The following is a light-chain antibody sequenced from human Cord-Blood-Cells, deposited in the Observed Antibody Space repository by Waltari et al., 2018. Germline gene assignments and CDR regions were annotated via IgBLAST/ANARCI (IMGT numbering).Light chain of an antibody. CDR1: SSNIGSNY. Sequence: QSVLTQPPSASGTPGQRVTISCSGSSSNIGSNYVYWYQQLPGTAPKLLIYRNNQRPSGVPDRFSGSKSGTSASLAISELRSEDEADDYCAAWDDSLSGRVFGGGTKLTVL. CDR3: AAWDDSLSGRV. CDR2: RNN. V-gene: IGLV1-47*01. J-gene: IGLJ3*02.